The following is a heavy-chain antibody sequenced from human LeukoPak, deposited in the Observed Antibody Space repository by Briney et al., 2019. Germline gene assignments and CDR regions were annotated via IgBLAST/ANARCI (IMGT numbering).Heavy chain of an antibody. CDR3: AKDPGYCTNGVCYDLFDY. D-gene: IGHD2-8*01. J-gene: IGHJ4*02. V-gene: IGHV3-23*01. CDR1: GFTFSSYA. CDR2: ISGSGGST. Sequence: PGGSLRLSCAASGFTFSSYAMSWVRQAPGKGLEWVSAISGSGGSTYYADSVKGRFTISRDNSKNTPYLQMNSLRAEDTAVYYCAKDPGYCTNGVCYDLFDYWGQGTLVTVSS.